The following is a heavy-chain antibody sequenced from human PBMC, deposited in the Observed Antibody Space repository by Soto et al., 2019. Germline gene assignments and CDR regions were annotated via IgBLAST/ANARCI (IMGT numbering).Heavy chain of an antibody. CDR1: GFTFSTYW. D-gene: IGHD4-17*01. V-gene: IGHV3-74*01. CDR3: ARVRNGDWYFDN. J-gene: IGHJ4*02. CDR2: INIDGSTT. Sequence: EVQLVESGGGLVQPGGSLRLSCAASGFTFSTYWMHWVRQAPGKGLVWVSRINIDGSTTSYADSVKGRFTISRDSAKHMLYLQMKSLREEDTAVYYCARVRNGDWYFDNWGQGTLVTISS.